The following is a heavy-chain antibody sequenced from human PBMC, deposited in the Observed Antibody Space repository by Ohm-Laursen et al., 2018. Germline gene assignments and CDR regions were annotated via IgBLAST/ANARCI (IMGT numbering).Heavy chain of an antibody. CDR1: GGSMEPYY. D-gene: IGHD2-21*01. Sequence: SETLSLTCTVSGGSMEPYYWSWIRQPPGKPLEWISYIFYSGTTNYNPSLKSRATISADTSKNQFSLKLSAVTATDTAIYYCARGNGPFTYWGQGVLVPVSS. CDR3: ARGNGPFTY. CDR2: IFYSGTT. J-gene: IGHJ4*02. V-gene: IGHV4-59*01.